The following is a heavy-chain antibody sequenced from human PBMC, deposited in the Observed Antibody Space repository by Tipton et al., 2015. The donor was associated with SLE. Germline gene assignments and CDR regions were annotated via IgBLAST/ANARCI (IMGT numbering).Heavy chain of an antibody. CDR2: ISKSGVTT. CDR1: DFTFSNYW. D-gene: IGHD1-26*01. CDR3: ARGGRGWEAPDY. Sequence: GSLRLSCAASDFTFSNYWMHWVRQAPGKGLEWVSGISKSGVTTYYADSVKGRFTISRDNSKNTLNLQMNSLRGGDTAVYYCARGGRGWEAPDYWGQGTLVTVSS. J-gene: IGHJ4*02. V-gene: IGHV3-23*01.